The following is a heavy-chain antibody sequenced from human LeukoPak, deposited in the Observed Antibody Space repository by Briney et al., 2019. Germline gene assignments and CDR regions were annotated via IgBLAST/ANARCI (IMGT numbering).Heavy chain of an antibody. D-gene: IGHD3-9*01. Sequence: GGSLRLSCAASGFTFSSYWMSWVRQAPGKGLEWVAIIKQDGSEKYYVDSVKGRFTISRDNAKNSLYLQMNSLRAEDTAVYYCARVPTESYYDILTGYYATYYFDYWGQGTLVTVSS. J-gene: IGHJ4*02. CDR1: GFTFSSYW. CDR2: IKQDGSEK. V-gene: IGHV3-7*01. CDR3: ARVPTESYYDILTGYYATYYFDY.